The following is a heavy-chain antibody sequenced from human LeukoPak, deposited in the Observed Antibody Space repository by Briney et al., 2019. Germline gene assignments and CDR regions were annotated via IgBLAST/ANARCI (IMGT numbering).Heavy chain of an antibody. V-gene: IGHV1-18*04. CDR1: GYTFISYG. D-gene: IGHD3-22*01. Sequence: ASVKVSCKTSGYTFISYGISWVRQAPGQGLEWMGWISGYNGNTNYAQKLQGRVTMTTDTSTSTAYMELRSLRSDDTAVYYCASRGFSDSSGYSFDSWGQGTLVTVSS. CDR3: ASRGFSDSSGYSFDS. CDR2: ISGYNGNT. J-gene: IGHJ4*02.